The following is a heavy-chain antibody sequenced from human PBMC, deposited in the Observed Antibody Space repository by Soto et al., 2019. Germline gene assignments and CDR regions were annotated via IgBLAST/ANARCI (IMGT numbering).Heavy chain of an antibody. CDR1: GGSISSYY. CDR2: IYYSGST. V-gene: IGHV4-59*01. CDR3: ARVEKTKDPHFYY. J-gene: IGHJ4*02. Sequence: SETLSLTCTVSGGSISSYYWSWIRQPPGKGLEWIGYIYYSGSTNYNPSLKSRVTISVDTSKNKFSLKLSSVTAADTAVYYCARVEKTKDPHFYYWGQGTLVTVPS.